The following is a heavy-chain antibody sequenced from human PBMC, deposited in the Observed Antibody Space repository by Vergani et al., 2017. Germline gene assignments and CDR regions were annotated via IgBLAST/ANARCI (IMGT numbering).Heavy chain of an antibody. CDR3: ASCTGYGFDP. J-gene: IGHJ5*02. V-gene: IGHV1-69*02. Sequence: QVQLVQSGAEVKKPGSSVKVSCKASGGTFSSYTISWVRQAPGQGLEWMGRIIPILGIANYAQKFQGRVTITADKSTSTAYMVLSRLSSEDPAVYYCASCTGYGFDPWGQGTLVTVSS. D-gene: IGHD1-1*01. CDR2: IIPILGIA. CDR1: GGTFSSYT.